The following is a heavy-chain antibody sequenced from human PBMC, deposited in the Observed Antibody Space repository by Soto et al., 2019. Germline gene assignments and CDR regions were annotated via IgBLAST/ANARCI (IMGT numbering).Heavy chain of an antibody. CDR2: IYPSGST. CDR1: GGSLSSYY. CDR3: ATGRSEVVPGAMDT. D-gene: IGHD2-2*01. V-gene: IGHV4-4*07. J-gene: IGHJ5*02. Sequence: SETLSLTCTVSGGSLSSYYCNWVRKSAGKGLEWIGRIYPSGSTTYNPSLKSRLTMSVDTSKNQFSLRLTSMTAADTAVYYCATGRSEVVPGAMDTWGQGTLVTVSS.